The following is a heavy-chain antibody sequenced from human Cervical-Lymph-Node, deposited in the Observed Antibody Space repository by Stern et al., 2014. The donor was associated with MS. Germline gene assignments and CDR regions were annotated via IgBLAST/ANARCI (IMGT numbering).Heavy chain of an antibody. CDR1: GGSISRYY. Sequence: VQLQESGAGLVKPSATLSLTCTASGGSISRYYWSWIRQPPGKGLEWLGHIYYSESTIYNPSLKSRVTISVDTSKNQFSLKLSSVTAADTAVYSSARGATQAFDPWGQGTLVTVSS. CDR3: ARGATQAFDP. J-gene: IGHJ5*02. V-gene: IGHV4-59*01. CDR2: IYYSEST.